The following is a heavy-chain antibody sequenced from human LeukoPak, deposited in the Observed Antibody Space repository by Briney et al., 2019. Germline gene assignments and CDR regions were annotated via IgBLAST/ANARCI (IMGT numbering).Heavy chain of an antibody. D-gene: IGHD3-3*01. V-gene: IGHV3-23*01. CDR3: ARTSITIFGVVIYYYYGMDV. CDR2: VSGPGITT. Sequence: PGGSLRLSCVASGFTFSSLAMHWVRQAPGKGLEWVPVVSGPGITTYYADSVKGRFTISRDNSKNTLYLQMNSLRAEDTAVYYCARTSITIFGVVIYYYYGMDVWGQGTTVTVSS. J-gene: IGHJ6*02. CDR1: GFTFSSLA.